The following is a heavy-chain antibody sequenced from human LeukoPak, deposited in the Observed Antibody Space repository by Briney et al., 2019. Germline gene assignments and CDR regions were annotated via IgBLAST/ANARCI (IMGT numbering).Heavy chain of an antibody. V-gene: IGHV4-59*01. CDR3: AKIDRGYSSGWSGFDP. D-gene: IGHD6-19*01. CDR1: GGSISSYY. CDR2: IYYSGTT. Sequence: QASETLSLTCTVSGGSISSYYWSWIRQPPGKGLEWNGYIYYSGTTNYNPSLKSRVTISVDTSKNQFSLKLSSVTAADTAVYYCAKIDRGYSSGWSGFDPWGQGTLVTVSS. J-gene: IGHJ5*02.